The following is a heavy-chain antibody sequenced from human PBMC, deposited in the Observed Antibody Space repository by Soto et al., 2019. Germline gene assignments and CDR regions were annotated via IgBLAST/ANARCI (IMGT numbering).Heavy chain of an antibody. CDR1: GYTFTSYG. CDR2: ISAYNGNT. D-gene: IGHD1-20*01. Sequence: WASVKVSCKASGYTFTSYGISWVRQAPGQGLEWMGWISAYNGNTNYAQKLQGRVTMTTDTSTSTAYMELRSLRSDDTAVYYCARDGNWLDESVYYYYYYGMDVWGQGTTVTVSS. V-gene: IGHV1-18*01. J-gene: IGHJ6*02. CDR3: ARDGNWLDESVYYYYYYGMDV.